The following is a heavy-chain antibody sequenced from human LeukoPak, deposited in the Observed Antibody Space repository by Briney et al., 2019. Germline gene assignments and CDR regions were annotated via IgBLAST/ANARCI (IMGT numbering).Heavy chain of an antibody. V-gene: IGHV4-4*02. CDR1: GGAISSTNW. CDR2: MYHSGNT. J-gene: IGHJ6*03. CDR3: ARMGIKGYYYYMDV. D-gene: IGHD1-14*01. Sequence: PSGTLSLTCAVSGGAISSTNWWSWVSQAPGKGLEWIGEMYHSGNTNYNPSLKSRVTISADKSKNQFSLRLTSVTAADTAVYYCARMGIKGYYYYMDVWGKGTTVTIYS.